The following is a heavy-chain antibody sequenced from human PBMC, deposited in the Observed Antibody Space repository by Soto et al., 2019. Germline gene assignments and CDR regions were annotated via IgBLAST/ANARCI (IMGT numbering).Heavy chain of an antibody. CDR3: ARLYSGSYYVSVQDYYFDY. Sequence: SETLSLTCTVSGGSISSSIYYWGWIRQPPGKGLEWIGSIYYSGSTYYNPSLKSRVTISVDTSKNQFSLKLSSVTAADTAVYYCARLYSGSYYVSVQDYYFDYWGQGTLVTVSS. V-gene: IGHV4-39*01. CDR2: IYYSGST. CDR1: GGSISSSIYY. J-gene: IGHJ4*02. D-gene: IGHD1-26*01.